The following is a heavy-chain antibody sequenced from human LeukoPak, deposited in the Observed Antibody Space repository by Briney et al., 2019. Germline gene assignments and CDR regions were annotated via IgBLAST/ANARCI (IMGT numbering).Heavy chain of an antibody. CDR2: ISYDGSNK. D-gene: IGHD3-10*02. CDR3: AELGITMIGGV. CDR1: GFTLSTYT. J-gene: IGHJ6*04. Sequence: PGGSLRLSCVASGFTLSTYTVHWVRQAPGKGLEWVSVISYDGSNKYYADSVKGRFTISRDNAKNSLYLQMNSLRAEDTAVYYCAELGITMIGGVWGKGATVTISS. V-gene: IGHV3-30*04.